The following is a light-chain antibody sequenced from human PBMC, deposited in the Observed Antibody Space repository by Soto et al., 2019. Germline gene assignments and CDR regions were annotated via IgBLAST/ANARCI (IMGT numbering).Light chain of an antibody. CDR1: QSISRW. J-gene: IGKJ1*01. CDR2: RAS. Sequence: DIQMTQSPSTLSASVGDRVTITCRASQSISRWLAWYQQKPGKAPNLLISRASRLESGVPSRFSGRGSGTQLTLTRRSRQPDDFGTFYCQHYDGQWPFGQGTKVELK. CDR3: QHYDGQWP. V-gene: IGKV1-5*03.